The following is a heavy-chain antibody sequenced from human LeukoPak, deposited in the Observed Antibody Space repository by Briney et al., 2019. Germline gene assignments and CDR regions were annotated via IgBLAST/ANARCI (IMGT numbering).Heavy chain of an antibody. D-gene: IGHD2-15*01. CDR2: IYYSGNT. J-gene: IGHJ4*02. Sequence: PGGSLRLSCAASGFTFSSYNMNWVRQAPGKGLEWIGRIYYSGNTYYNPSLKSRVTTSIDTSKNQFFLKLSSVTAADTAVYYCARDLLKCSGGSCYFYYFDYWGQGTLVTVS. CDR3: ARDLLKCSGGSCYFYYFDY. V-gene: IGHV4-39*07. CDR1: GFTFSSYN.